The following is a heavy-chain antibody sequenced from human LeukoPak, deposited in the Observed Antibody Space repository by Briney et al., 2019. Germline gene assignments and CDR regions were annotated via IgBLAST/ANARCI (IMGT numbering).Heavy chain of an antibody. Sequence: SETLSLTCAVYGVSFSGYYWSWIRQPPGKGLEWIGEINHSGSTNYNPSLKSRVTISVDTSKNQFSLKLSSVTAADTAVYYCARGPSVAFDIWGQGTMVTVSS. CDR3: ARGPSVAFDI. CDR2: INHSGST. CDR1: GVSFSGYY. J-gene: IGHJ3*02. V-gene: IGHV4-34*01.